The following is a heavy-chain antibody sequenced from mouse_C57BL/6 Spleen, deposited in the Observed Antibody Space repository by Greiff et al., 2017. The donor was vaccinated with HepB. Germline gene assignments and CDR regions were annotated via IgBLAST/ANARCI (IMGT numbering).Heavy chain of an antibody. V-gene: IGHV1-82*01. CDR1: GYAFSSSW. J-gene: IGHJ3*01. CDR2: IYPGDGDT. D-gene: IGHD2-3*01. Sequence: QVQLKQSGPELVKPGASVKISCKASGYAFSSSWMNWVKQRPGKGLEWIGRIYPGDGDTNYNGKFKGKATLTADKSSSTAYMQLSSLTSEDSAVYFCARWSSYDPFAYWGQGTLVTVSA. CDR3: ARWSSYDPFAY.